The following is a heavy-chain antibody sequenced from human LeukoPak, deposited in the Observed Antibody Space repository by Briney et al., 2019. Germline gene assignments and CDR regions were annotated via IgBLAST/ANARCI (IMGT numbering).Heavy chain of an antibody. CDR3: ARVSAAGVHYYYYMDV. CDR1: GGSFSGYY. V-gene: IGHV4-34*01. D-gene: IGHD6-13*01. J-gene: IGHJ6*03. Sequence: QPSETLSLTCAVYGGSFSGYYWSWIRQPPGKGLEWIGEINHSGSTNYNPSLKSRVTISVDKSKNQFSLILSSVTAADTAVYYCARVSAAGVHYYYYMDVWGKGTTVTVSS. CDR2: INHSGST.